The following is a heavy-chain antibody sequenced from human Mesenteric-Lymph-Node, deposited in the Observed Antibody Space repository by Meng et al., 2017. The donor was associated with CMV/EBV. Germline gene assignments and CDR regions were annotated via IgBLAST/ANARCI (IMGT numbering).Heavy chain of an antibody. V-gene: IGHV4-34*01. CDR3: ARHQRWLKSEGGFNY. CDR2: INHSGST. J-gene: IGHJ4*02. CDR1: GGSFSGYY. D-gene: IGHD4-23*01. Sequence: QGHLQQWGAGLLRPSETLSLTGAVYGGSFSGYYWSWIRQPPGKGLEWIGEINHSGSTNYNPSLKSRVTISVDTSKNQFSLKLSSVTAADTAVYYCARHQRWLKSEGGFNYWGQGTLVTVSS.